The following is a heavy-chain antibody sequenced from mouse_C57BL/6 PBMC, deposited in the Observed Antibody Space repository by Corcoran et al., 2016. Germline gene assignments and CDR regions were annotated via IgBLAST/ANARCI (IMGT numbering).Heavy chain of an antibody. CDR2: INPYNGGT. CDR3: ARGGTFTVVRYFDV. Sequence: EVQLQQSGPVLVKPGASVKMSCKASGYTFTDYYMNWVKQSHGKSLEWIGVINPYNGGTSYNQKFKGKATLTVDKSSSTAYMELNSLTSEDSAVYYCARGGTFTVVRYFDVWGTGTTVTVSS. V-gene: IGHV1-19*01. J-gene: IGHJ1*03. CDR1: GYTFTDYY. D-gene: IGHD1-1*01.